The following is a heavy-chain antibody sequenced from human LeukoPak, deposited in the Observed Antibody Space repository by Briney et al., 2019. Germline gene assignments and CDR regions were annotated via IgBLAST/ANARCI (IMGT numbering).Heavy chain of an antibody. CDR1: GFTFSSYG. V-gene: IGHV3-33*01. Sequence: PGRSLRLSCAASGFTFSSYGMHWVRQAPGRGLEWVAVIWYDGSNKYYADSMKGRFTISRDNSKNTLYLQMNSLRAEDTAVYYCARALGYYDSSGLDYWGQGTLVTVSS. CDR2: IWYDGSNK. CDR3: ARALGYYDSSGLDY. J-gene: IGHJ4*02. D-gene: IGHD3-22*01.